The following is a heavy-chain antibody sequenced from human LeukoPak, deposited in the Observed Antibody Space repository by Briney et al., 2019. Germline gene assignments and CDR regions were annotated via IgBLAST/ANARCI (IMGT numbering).Heavy chain of an antibody. D-gene: IGHD6-13*01. J-gene: IGHJ6*02. CDR2: IYSGGST. CDR3: ARGGEQLLAPYYYYGMDV. CDR1: GLTVSTNY. V-gene: IGHV3-66*02. Sequence: GGSLRLSCAASGLTVSTNYMSWVRQAPGKGLEWVSVIYSGGSTYYTDSVKGRFTISRDNSKNTLYLQMNSLRAEDTAVYYCARGGEQLLAPYYYYGMDVWGQGTTVTVSS.